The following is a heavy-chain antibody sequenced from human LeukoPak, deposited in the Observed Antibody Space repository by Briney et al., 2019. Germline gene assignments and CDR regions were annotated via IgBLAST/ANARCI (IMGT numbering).Heavy chain of an antibody. V-gene: IGHV1-58*01. Sequence: SVKVSCKASGFTFTSSAVQWVRQARGPPLEWIGWIVVGSGNTNYAQKFQERVTITRDMSTSTAYMELSSLRSEDTAVYYCAAGARGDAFDIWGQGTMVTVSS. J-gene: IGHJ3*02. CDR1: GFTFTSSA. D-gene: IGHD3-16*01. CDR2: IVVGSGNT. CDR3: AAGARGDAFDI.